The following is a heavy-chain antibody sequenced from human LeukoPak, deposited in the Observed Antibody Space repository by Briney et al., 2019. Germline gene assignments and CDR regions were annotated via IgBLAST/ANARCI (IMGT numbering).Heavy chain of an antibody. CDR3: ARDIVVVPAATTRDYYYYMDV. J-gene: IGHJ6*03. CDR2: IIPIFGTA. Sequence: SVKVSCKASGGTFSSYAISWVRQAPGQGLEWMGRIIPIFGTANYAQKFQGRVTITTDESTSTAYMELSSLRSEDTAVYYCARDIVVVPAATTRDYYYYMDVWGKGTTVTVSS. CDR1: GGTFSSYA. V-gene: IGHV1-69*05. D-gene: IGHD2-2*01.